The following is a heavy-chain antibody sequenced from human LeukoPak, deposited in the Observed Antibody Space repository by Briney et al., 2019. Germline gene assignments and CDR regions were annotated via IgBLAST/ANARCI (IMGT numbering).Heavy chain of an antibody. V-gene: IGHV1-58*02. CDR1: GFTFTSSA. CDR3: ARGRASAGGYSGYDWGDWFDP. CDR2: IVVGSGGT. D-gene: IGHD5-12*01. J-gene: IGHJ5*02. Sequence: GASVKVSCKASGFTFTSSAMQWVRQARGQRLEWIGWIVVGSGGTNYAQKFQGRVTITRDTSISTAYMELSSLRSEDTAVYYCARGRASAGGYSGYDWGDWFDPWGQGTLVTVSS.